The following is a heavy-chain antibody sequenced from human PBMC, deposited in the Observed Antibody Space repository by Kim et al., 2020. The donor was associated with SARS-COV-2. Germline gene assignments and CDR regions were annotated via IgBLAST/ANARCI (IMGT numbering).Heavy chain of an antibody. CDR3: ARDLGRWVAYDI. V-gene: IGHV4-31*03. D-gene: IGHD1-26*01. CDR2: IYYSGST. J-gene: IGHJ3*02. CDR1: GGSISSGGYY. Sequence: SETLSLTCTVSGGSISSGGYYWSWIRQHPGKGLEWIGYIYYSGSTYYNPSLKSRVTISVDTSKNQFSLKLSSVTAADTAVYYCARDLGRWVAYDICGQGAMCTVSS.